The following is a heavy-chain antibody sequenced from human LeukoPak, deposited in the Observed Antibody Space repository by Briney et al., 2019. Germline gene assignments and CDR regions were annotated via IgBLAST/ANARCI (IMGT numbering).Heavy chain of an antibody. D-gene: IGHD6-13*01. CDR3: AKGLAAAGTPEGWFDP. CDR2: ISGSGGST. V-gene: IGHV3-23*01. Sequence: GGSLRLSCAASGFTFSSYAMSWVRQAPGKGLEWVSAISGSGGSTYYAGSVKGRFTISRDNSKNTLYLQMNSLRAEDTAVYYCAKGLAAAGTPEGWFDPWGQGTLVTVSS. CDR1: GFTFSSYA. J-gene: IGHJ5*02.